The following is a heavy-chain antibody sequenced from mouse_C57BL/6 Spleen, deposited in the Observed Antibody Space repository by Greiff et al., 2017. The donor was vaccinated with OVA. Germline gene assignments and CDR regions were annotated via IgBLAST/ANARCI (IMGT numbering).Heavy chain of an antibody. CDR2: IDPTDSYT. CDR3: ARKDYAMDY. V-gene: IGHV1-50*01. Sequence: QVQLQQPGAELVKPGASVTLSCKASGYTFTSYWMQWVKQRPGQGLEWIGAIDPTDSYTNYNQKFKGKATLTVDTSSSTAYMQLSSLTSEDSAVYYCARKDYAMDYWGQGTSVTVSS. J-gene: IGHJ4*01. CDR1: GYTFTSYW.